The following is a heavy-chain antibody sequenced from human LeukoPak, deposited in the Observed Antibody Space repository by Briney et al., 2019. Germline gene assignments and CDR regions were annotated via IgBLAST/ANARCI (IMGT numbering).Heavy chain of an antibody. CDR2: ISYDGSNK. J-gene: IGHJ5*02. CDR3: AKDMIGGVVWFDP. Sequence: GGSLRLSCAASGFTFSSYAMHWVRQAPGKGLEWVAVISYDGSNKYYADSVKGRFTISRDNAKNSLYLQMNSLRAEDTAVYYCAKDMIGGVVWFDPWGQGTLVTVSS. CDR1: GFTFSSYA. D-gene: IGHD3-22*01. V-gene: IGHV3-30*04.